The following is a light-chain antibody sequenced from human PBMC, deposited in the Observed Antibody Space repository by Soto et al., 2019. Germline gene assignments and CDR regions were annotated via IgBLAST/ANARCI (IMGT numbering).Light chain of an antibody. V-gene: IGKV3-20*01. CDR2: DAS. Sequence: EIVLTQSPGTLSLSPGERATLSCRASQSVSSSFLAWYLQKPGQAPRLLIYDASIRAAGIPDRFSGSGSGTDFTLTISRLEPEDFAVYYCQQYGNYLSITFGQGTRLEIK. CDR1: QSVSSSF. CDR3: QQYGNYLSIT. J-gene: IGKJ5*01.